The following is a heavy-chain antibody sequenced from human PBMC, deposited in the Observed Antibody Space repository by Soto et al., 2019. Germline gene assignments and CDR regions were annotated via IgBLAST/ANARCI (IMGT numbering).Heavy chain of an antibody. CDR1: GQSFSGHS. Sequence: VQLQHWGAGLVKPSETLSLSCAVYGQSFSGHSWAWIRQPPGKGLEWIGVINESGSTYYNPSLKRRVTSSTETSKNQFSLKLSSVSAADTAAYFCARGSGIVALPGELEDVNYDYWGQGTMVNVSS. CDR2: INESGST. J-gene: IGHJ4*02. V-gene: IGHV4-34*01. D-gene: IGHD1-1*01. CDR3: ARGSGIVALPGELEDVNYDY.